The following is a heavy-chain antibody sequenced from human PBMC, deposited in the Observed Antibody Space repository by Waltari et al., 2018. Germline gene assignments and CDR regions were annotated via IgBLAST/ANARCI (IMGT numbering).Heavy chain of an antibody. J-gene: IGHJ6*03. CDR1: GFTFDDYA. V-gene: IGHV3-9*03. CDR3: AKDKGDGKSITGTKYYYYYYYMDV. D-gene: IGHD1-7*01. CDR2: MSWNSGSI. Sequence: EVQLVESGGGLVQPGRSLRLSCAASGFTFDDYAMHWVRQAPGKGLEWVSGMSWNSGSIGYADSGKGRFTISRDNAKNSLYLQMNSLRAEDMALYYCAKDKGDGKSITGTKYYYYYYYMDVWGKGTTVTVSS.